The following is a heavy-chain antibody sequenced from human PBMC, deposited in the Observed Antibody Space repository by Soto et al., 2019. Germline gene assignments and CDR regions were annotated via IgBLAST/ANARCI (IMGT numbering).Heavy chain of an antibody. D-gene: IGHD2-15*01. CDR3: ARYLEDGFHYWFDP. CDR1: GYSFTSFW. Sequence: GESLKISDKVSGYSFTSFWIAWVRQRPGKGLEWMGIIWPGDSDTRYSPSFQGQVTISADKSITTAYLQWRSLKASDTAMYFCARYLEDGFHYWFDPWGQGTQVTVSS. CDR2: IWPGDSDT. J-gene: IGHJ5*02. V-gene: IGHV5-51*01.